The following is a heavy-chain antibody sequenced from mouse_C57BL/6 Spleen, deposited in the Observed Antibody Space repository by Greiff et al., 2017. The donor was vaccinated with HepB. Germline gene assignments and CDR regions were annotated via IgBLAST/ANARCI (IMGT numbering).Heavy chain of an antibody. CDR3: ARSRDYYGSSQYYFDY. CDR2: IDPNSGGT. Sequence: QQSCKASGYTFTSYWMHWVKQRPGRGLEWIGRIDPNSGGTKYNEKFKSKATLTVDKPSSTAYMQLSSLTSEDSAVYYCARSRDYYGSSQYYFDYWGQGTTLTVSS. D-gene: IGHD1-1*01. CDR1: GYTFTSYW. J-gene: IGHJ2*01. V-gene: IGHV1-72*01.